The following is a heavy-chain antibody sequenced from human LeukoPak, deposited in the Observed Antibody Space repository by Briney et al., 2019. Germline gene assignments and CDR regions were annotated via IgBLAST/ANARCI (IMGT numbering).Heavy chain of an antibody. Sequence: PSETLSLTCTVSGGSISSSSYYWGWIRQPPGKGLEWIGSIYYSGSTYYNPSLKSRVTISVDTSKNQFSLKLSSVTAADTAVYYCARDLGYGDPSFDDWGQGTLVTVSS. V-gene: IGHV4-39*07. CDR3: ARDLGYGDPSFDD. D-gene: IGHD4-17*01. CDR2: IYYSGST. CDR1: GGSISSSSYY. J-gene: IGHJ4*02.